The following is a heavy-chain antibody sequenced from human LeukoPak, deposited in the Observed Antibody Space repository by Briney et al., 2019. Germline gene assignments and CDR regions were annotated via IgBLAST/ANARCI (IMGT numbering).Heavy chain of an antibody. CDR1: GFTFSSYS. V-gene: IGHV3-21*01. CDR2: ISSSSSYI. Sequence: KTGXSLRLSCVVSGFTFSSYSMNWVRQAPGKGLEWVSSISSSSSYIYYADSVKGRFTISRDNAKNSLYLQMNSLRAEDTAVYYCARDMAGSGSYYGYWGQGTLVTVSS. CDR3: ARDMAGSGSYYGY. D-gene: IGHD3-10*01. J-gene: IGHJ4*02.